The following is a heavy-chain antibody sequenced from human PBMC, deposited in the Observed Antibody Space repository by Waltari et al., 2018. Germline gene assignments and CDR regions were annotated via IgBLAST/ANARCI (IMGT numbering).Heavy chain of an antibody. CDR1: GGTFSSYA. J-gene: IGHJ4*02. CDR2: IIPILGIA. D-gene: IGHD6-6*01. Sequence: QVQLVQSGAEVKKPGSSVKVSCKASGGTFSSYAISWVRQAPGQGLEWMGGIIPILGIANYAQKFQGRVTITADESTSTAYMELSSLRSEDTAVYYCARVRFSGLQLVWPDYWGQGTLVTVSS. CDR3: ARVRFSGLQLVWPDY. V-gene: IGHV1-69*04.